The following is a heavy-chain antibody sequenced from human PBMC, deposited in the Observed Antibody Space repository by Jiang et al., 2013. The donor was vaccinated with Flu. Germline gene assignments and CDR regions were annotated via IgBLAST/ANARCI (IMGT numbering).Heavy chain of an antibody. Sequence: GAEVKKPGSSVKVSCKASGGTFTNYAFSWVRQAPGQGLEWMGGIIPIFGATDYAHKFQDRVTITADKSTNTTYMELSSLRSEDTAVYYCARDSGMEWLHPLYYCDMDVWGQGTTVTVSS. J-gene: IGHJ6*02. V-gene: IGHV1-69*06. CDR1: GGTFTNYA. CDR3: ARDSGMEWLHPLYYCDMDV. CDR2: IIPIFGAT. D-gene: IGHD3-3*01.